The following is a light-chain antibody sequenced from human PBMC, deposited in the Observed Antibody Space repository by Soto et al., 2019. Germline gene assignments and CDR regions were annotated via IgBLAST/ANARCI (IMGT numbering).Light chain of an antibody. CDR3: QQYYSTPRT. V-gene: IGKV4-1*01. J-gene: IGKJ1*01. CDR1: QSVLYSSNNKNY. CDR2: LAS. Sequence: DIVMTQSPDSLAVSLGERATINCKSSQSVLYSSNNKNYLAWYQQKPGQPPKLLIYLASTREYGVPDRFSGSGSGTDFTLTIRSLQAEDVAVYYCQQYYSTPRTFGQGTKLEIK.